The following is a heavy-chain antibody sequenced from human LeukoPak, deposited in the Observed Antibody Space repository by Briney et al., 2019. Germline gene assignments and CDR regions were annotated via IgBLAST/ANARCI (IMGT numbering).Heavy chain of an antibody. CDR3: ARRGLYSESYYFDY. CDR2: IYYSGST. D-gene: IGHD1-26*01. V-gene: IGHV4-39*01. Sequence: SETLSLTCTVSGGSISSSSYYWGWIRQPPGKGLEWIGSIYYSGSTYYNPSLKSRVTISVDTSKNRFSLKLNSVTAADTAVYYCARRGLYSESYYFDYWGQGTLVTVSS. CDR1: GGSISSSSYY. J-gene: IGHJ4*02.